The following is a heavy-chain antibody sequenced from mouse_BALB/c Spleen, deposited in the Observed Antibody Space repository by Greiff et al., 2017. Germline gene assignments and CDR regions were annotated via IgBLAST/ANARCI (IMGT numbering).Heavy chain of an antibody. V-gene: IGHV5-12-1*01. J-gene: IGHJ1*01. CDR1: GFAFSSYD. CDR3: AGDWYFEV. CDR2: ISSGGGST. Sequence: DVQLLESGGGLVKPGGSLKLSCAASGFAFSSYDMSWVRQTPEKRLEWVAYISSGGGSTYYPDTVMGRFTISRDNAKNTLYLQMSSLKSEDTAMYYCAGDWYFEVWGAGTTVTVAS.